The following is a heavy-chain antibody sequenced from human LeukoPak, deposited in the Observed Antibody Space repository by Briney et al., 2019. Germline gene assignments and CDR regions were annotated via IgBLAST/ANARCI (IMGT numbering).Heavy chain of an antibody. V-gene: IGHV4-39*07. J-gene: IGHJ5*02. D-gene: IGHD2-2*01. CDR1: GGSISSSSYY. CDR2: IYYSGST. CDR3: ASHGPIVVVPAAGNWFDP. Sequence: PSETLSLTCTVSGGSISSSSYYWGWIRQPPGKGLEWIGSIYYSGSTYYNPSLKSRVTISVDTSKNQFSLKLSSVTAADAAVYYCASHGPIVVVPAAGNWFDPWGQGTLVTVSS.